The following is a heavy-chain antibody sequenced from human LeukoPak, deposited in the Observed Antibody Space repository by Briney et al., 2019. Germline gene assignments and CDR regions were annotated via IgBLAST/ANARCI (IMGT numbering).Heavy chain of an antibody. CDR1: GLTFSSYC. V-gene: IGHV3-33*01. CDR2: IWYDGSNK. Sequence: GAPRLPFAAAGLTFSSYCKPRVRRAPGKGVGGGAVIWYDGSNKYYADSVEGRFTISRDNSKNTLYLQMNSLRAEDTAVYYCAREIAAAGYGFDYWGQGTLVTVSS. J-gene: IGHJ4*02. CDR3: AREIAAAGYGFDY. D-gene: IGHD6-13*01.